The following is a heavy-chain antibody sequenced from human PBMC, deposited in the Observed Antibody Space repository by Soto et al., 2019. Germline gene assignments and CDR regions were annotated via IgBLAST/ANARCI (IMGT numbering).Heavy chain of an antibody. CDR1: GFTFSDYY. Sequence: QVQLVESGGGLVKPGGSLRLSCAASGFTFSDYYRNWIRQAPGKGLEWVSYISSTGNTMYYADSVKGRFTISRDNAKNSLYLQMNSLRAEDTAVYYCATSIGGHYGMDVWGQGTTVTVSS. V-gene: IGHV3-11*01. J-gene: IGHJ6*02. CDR3: ATSIGGHYGMDV. CDR2: ISSTGNTM. D-gene: IGHD6-6*01.